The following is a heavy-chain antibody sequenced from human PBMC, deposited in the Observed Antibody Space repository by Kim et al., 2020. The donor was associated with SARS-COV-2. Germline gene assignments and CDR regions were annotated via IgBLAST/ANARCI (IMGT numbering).Heavy chain of an antibody. Sequence: GRFTTTRDNAKNSLYLQMNSLRAEDTAVYYCARGIRYYDSSGYYELPFDYWGQGTLVTVSS. J-gene: IGHJ4*02. CDR3: ARGIRYYDSSGYYELPFDY. D-gene: IGHD3-22*01. V-gene: IGHV3-11*06.